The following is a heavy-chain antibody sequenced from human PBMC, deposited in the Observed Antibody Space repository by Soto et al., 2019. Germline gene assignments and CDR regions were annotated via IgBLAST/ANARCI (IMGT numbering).Heavy chain of an antibody. V-gene: IGHV5-51*01. CDR2: TYPGDSDT. CDR3: ASPYNSPWSGGAFDI. Sequence: PXEXLKISCKCSGYXFTSYWLVWVRHMPGKALELMGITYPGDSDTRYSPSFQGQVTISADKSIRTAYLQWSSMQASDTPMYYCASPYNSPWSGGAFDIWGQGTMSTVSS. D-gene: IGHD6-19*01. J-gene: IGHJ3*02. CDR1: GYXFTSYW.